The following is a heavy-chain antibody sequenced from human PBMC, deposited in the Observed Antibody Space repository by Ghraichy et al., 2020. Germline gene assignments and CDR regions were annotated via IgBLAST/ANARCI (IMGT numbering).Heavy chain of an antibody. Sequence: SQTLSLTCTVSGGSISSYYWSWIRQPPGKGLEWIGYIYYSGSTNYNPSLKSRVTISVDTSKNQFSLKLSSVTAADTAVYYCARDRAGTTYYYYGMDVWGQGTTVTVSS. D-gene: IGHD1/OR15-1a*01. CDR2: IYYSGST. CDR1: GGSISSYY. CDR3: ARDRAGTTYYYYGMDV. V-gene: IGHV4-59*01. J-gene: IGHJ6*02.